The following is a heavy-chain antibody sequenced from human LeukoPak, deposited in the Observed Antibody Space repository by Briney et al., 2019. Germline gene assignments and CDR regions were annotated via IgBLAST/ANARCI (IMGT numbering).Heavy chain of an antibody. Sequence: SETLSLTCTVPGGSISGIPYYWGWIRQPPGKGLEWIGEINHSGSTNYNPSLKSRVTISVDTSKNQFSLKLSSVTAADTAVYYCARGLTRDYWGQGTLVTVSS. CDR3: ARGLTRDY. CDR2: INHSGST. V-gene: IGHV4-34*01. CDR1: GGSISGIPYY. D-gene: IGHD3-9*01. J-gene: IGHJ4*02.